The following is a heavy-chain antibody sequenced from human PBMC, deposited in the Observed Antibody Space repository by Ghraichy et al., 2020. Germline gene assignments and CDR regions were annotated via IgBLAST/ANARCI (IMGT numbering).Heavy chain of an antibody. V-gene: IGHV3-73*01. CDR2: IRSKANSYAT. J-gene: IGHJ4*02. CDR3: LSLDQSL. CDR1: GFRFSGSD. Sequence: GGSLRLSCAVSGFRFSGSDMHWVRQASGKGLEWVGRIRSKANSYATAYAASVKGRFTIARDDSKNTPYLQMNSLKNEDTAVYCCLSLDQSLGGQETLVTVSS. D-gene: IGHD3/OR15-3a*01.